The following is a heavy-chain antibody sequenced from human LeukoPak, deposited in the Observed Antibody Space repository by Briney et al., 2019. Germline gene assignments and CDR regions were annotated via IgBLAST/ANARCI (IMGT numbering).Heavy chain of an antibody. Sequence: SVKVSCKASGGTFSSYAISWVRQAPGQGLEWMGRIIPISGTANYAQKFQGRVTITTDESTNTAYMELSSLRSEDTAVYYCASNSGSRYNWFDPWGQGTLVTVSS. CDR3: ASNSGSRYNWFDP. V-gene: IGHV1-69*05. D-gene: IGHD1-26*01. CDR2: IIPISGTA. J-gene: IGHJ5*02. CDR1: GGTFSSYA.